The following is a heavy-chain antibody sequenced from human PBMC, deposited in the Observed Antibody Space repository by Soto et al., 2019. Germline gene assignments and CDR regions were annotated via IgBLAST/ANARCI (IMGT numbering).Heavy chain of an antibody. J-gene: IGHJ5*02. D-gene: IGHD6-19*01. CDR3: ARGRGRYSSGWSWFDP. CDR2: IFQIGST. CDR1: GGTIRSPDW. V-gene: IGHV4-4*02. Sequence: SETLSLTCGVSGGTIRSPDWWTWVRRPPGKGLEWIGEIFQIGSTNYTPSLESRVTISLEKSKNQFSLTLTSVTAADTAVYFCARGRGRYSSGWSWFDPWGQGILVTVS.